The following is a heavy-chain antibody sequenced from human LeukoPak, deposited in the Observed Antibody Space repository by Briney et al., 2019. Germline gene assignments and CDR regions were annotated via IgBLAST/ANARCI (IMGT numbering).Heavy chain of an antibody. V-gene: IGHV4-38-2*02. CDR2: IYHSGST. Sequence: SETLSLTCTVSGFSISHGYYWGWVRQSPGKGLEWIGSIYHSGSTDYNPSLKSRVTISVDTSKNQFSLKLSSVTAADTAVYYCASSWYSNYFDYWGQGTLVTVSS. J-gene: IGHJ4*02. CDR1: GFSISHGYY. D-gene: IGHD6-13*01. CDR3: ASSWYSNYFDY.